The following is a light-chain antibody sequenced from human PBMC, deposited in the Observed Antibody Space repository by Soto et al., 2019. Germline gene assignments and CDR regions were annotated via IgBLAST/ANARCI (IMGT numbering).Light chain of an antibody. CDR2: DVS. V-gene: IGLV2-14*01. Sequence: QSALTQPASVSGSPGQSITISCTGTGSDVGSYNYVSWYQQHPGKAPKLMIYDVSNRPSGVSNRFSGSKSGNTASLTISGLQAEDAADYYCSSYSISSTLGVFGGGTKLTVL. CDR3: SSYSISSTLGV. CDR1: GSDVGSYNY. J-gene: IGLJ2*01.